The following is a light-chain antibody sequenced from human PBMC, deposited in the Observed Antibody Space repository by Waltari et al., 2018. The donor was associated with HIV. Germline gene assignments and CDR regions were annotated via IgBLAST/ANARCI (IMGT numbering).Light chain of an antibody. CDR3: SSYTSSSTLEV. Sequence: QSALTQPASVSGSPGQSITISCTGTSSDVGGYNSVSWYQQHPGKAPNLMIYDVSNRPSGVSNRFSGSKSGNTASLTISGLQAEDEADYYCSSYTSSSTLEVFGTGTKVTVL. CDR1: SSDVGGYNS. J-gene: IGLJ1*01. V-gene: IGLV2-14*03. CDR2: DVS.